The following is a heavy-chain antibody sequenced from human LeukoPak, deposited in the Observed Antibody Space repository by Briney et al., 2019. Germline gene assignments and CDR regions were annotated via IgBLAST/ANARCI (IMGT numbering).Heavy chain of an antibody. CDR1: GFTFNEYA. J-gene: IGHJ4*02. V-gene: IGHV3-9*01. CDR2: ISWDSSDI. Sequence: PGGSLRLSCAASGFTFNEYAMHWVRQAPGKGLEWVSGISWDSSDIAYADSVRGRFTISRDNAKNSLYLQMNSLRIEDTALYSCVKTGCSSTKCYTNYWGQGTLVTVSS. CDR3: VKTGCSSTKCYTNY. D-gene: IGHD2-2*02.